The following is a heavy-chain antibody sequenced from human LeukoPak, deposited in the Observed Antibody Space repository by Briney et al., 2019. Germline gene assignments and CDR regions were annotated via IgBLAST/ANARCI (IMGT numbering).Heavy chain of an antibody. CDR3: ARKGGSSSWSDYFDY. Sequence: GGSLRLSCTASGFTFSGYGMHWVRQAPGMGLEWVAIISYDGSNTFYGDSVKGRFTISRDNSKKTLYLQMNSLRTEDTAVYYCARKGGSSSWSDYFDYWGQGTLVTVSS. CDR2: ISYDGSNT. CDR1: GFTFSGYG. J-gene: IGHJ4*02. D-gene: IGHD6-13*01. V-gene: IGHV3-30*03.